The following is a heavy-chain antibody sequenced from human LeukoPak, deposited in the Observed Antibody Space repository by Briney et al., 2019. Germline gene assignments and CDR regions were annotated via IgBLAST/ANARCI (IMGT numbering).Heavy chain of an antibody. D-gene: IGHD6-19*01. CDR3: ARGEDSSGWYVAATDY. J-gene: IGHJ4*02. CDR1: GGSISSGSYY. V-gene: IGHV4-61*02. Sequence: SETLSLTCTVSGGSISSGSYYWSWIRQPAGKGLEWIGRIYTSGSTNYNPSLKSRVTISVDTSKNQFSLKLSSVTAADTAVYYCARGEDSSGWYVAATDYWGQGTLVTVSS. CDR2: IYTSGST.